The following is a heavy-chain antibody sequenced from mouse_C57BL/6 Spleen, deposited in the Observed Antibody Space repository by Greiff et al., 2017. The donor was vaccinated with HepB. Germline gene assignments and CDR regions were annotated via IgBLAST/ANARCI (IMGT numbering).Heavy chain of an antibody. CDR3: ASEEGYYCFDY. J-gene: IGHJ2*01. CDR2: IHPNSGST. CDR1: GYTFTSYW. D-gene: IGHD2-3*01. V-gene: IGHV1-64*01. Sequence: QVQLQQPGAELVKPGASVKLSCKASGYTFTSYWMHWVKQRPGQGLEWIGMIHPNSGSTNYNEKFKSKATLTVDKSSSTAYMQLSSLTSEDSAVYYCASEEGYYCFDYWGQGTTLTVSS.